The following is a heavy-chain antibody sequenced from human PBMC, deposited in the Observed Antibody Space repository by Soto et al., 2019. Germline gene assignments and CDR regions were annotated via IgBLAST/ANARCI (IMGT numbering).Heavy chain of an antibody. CDR3: ARQGTTVTTDYYYYGMDV. V-gene: IGHV5-51*01. D-gene: IGHD4-17*01. J-gene: IGHJ6*02. CDR1: GYSFTSYW. Sequence: GESLKISCKGSGYSFTSYWIGWVRQMPGKGLEWMGIIYPGDSDTRYSPSFQGQVTISADKSISTAYLQWSSLKASDAAMYYCARQGTTVTTDYYYYGMDVWGQGTTVTVSS. CDR2: IYPGDSDT.